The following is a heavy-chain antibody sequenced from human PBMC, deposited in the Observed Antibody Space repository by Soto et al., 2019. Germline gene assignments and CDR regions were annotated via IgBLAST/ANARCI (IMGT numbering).Heavy chain of an antibody. J-gene: IGHJ5*02. D-gene: IGHD1-7*01. Sequence: GGSLRLSCAASGFTFSSYGMHWVRQAPGKGLEWVAVIWYDGSNKYYADSVKGRFTISRDNSKNTLYLQMNSLRAEDTAVYYCARDHWPSKNYGFDPWGQGTLVTVSS. CDR3: ARDHWPSKNYGFDP. CDR1: GFTFSSYG. CDR2: IWYDGSNK. V-gene: IGHV3-33*01.